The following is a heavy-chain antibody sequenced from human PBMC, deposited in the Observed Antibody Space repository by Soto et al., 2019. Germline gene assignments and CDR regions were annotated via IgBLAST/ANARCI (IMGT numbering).Heavy chain of an antibody. CDR2: IIPIFGTA. CDR3: ARDRGASSGYYPYWFDP. D-gene: IGHD3-22*01. J-gene: IGHJ5*02. V-gene: IGHV1-69*12. CDR1: GGTFSSYA. Sequence: QVQLVQSGAEVKKPGSSVKVSCKASGGTFSSYAITWVRQAPGQGLEWMGGIIPIFGTANYAQKFQGRVTITADESTSTAYMELSSMRSEDTAVYYCARDRGASSGYYPYWFDPWGQGTLVTVSS.